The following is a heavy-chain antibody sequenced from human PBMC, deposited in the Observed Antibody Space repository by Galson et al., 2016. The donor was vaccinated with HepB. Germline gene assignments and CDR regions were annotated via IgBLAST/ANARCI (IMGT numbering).Heavy chain of an antibody. V-gene: IGHV3-7*01. CDR2: ISEDGRKK. CDR1: GFTSSNHW. Sequence: SLRLSCAASGFTSSNHWMSWVRQAPGKGLEWVAGISEDGRKKDYLESVKGRFTISRDNAKNSLYLQMDNLRAEDTAVYYCARIIRPFGEFDPWGEGTLVT. J-gene: IGHJ5*02. CDR3: ARIIRPFGEFDP. D-gene: IGHD3-16*01.